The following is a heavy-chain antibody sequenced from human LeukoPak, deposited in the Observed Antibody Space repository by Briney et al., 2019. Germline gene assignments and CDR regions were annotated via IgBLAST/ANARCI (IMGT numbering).Heavy chain of an antibody. CDR2: ISHDGIT. CDR1: GGSVSGYY. Sequence: PSETLSLTCAVSGGSVSGYYWSWIRQPPGKGLEWIGEISHDGITNYSPSVRSRVTMSVDASKNQFSLRLTSVTAADTAVYFCASTYYDSSGFSPFDYWGQGTLVTVSS. J-gene: IGHJ4*02. V-gene: IGHV4-34*01. CDR3: ASTYYDSSGFSPFDY. D-gene: IGHD3-22*01.